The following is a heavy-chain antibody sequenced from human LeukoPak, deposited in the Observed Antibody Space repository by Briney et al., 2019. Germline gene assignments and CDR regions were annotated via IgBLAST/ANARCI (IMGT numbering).Heavy chain of an antibody. CDR1: GFTFSDYY. D-gene: IGHD2-2*01. V-gene: IGHV3-11*04. CDR2: ISDSGSTI. Sequence: GGSLRLSCAASGFTFSDYYMTWIRQVPGKGLECVSYISDSGSTIYDAVSVKGRFTISRDNAKNSLYLQMNSLRAEDTAVYYCAGGYCSSTSCFDFDYWGQGTLVAVSS. J-gene: IGHJ4*02. CDR3: AGGYCSSTSCFDFDY.